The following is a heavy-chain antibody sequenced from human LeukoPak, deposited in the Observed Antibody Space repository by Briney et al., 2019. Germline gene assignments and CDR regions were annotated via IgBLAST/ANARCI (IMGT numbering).Heavy chain of an antibody. CDR2: ISSSGSTI. V-gene: IGHV3-48*03. Sequence: PGGSLRLSCAASGFTFSSYEMNWVRQAPGKGLEWVSYISSSGSTIYYADSVKGRFTISRDNSNNTLYLQMNSLRAEDTAVYYCAREDSSGYLLRSYYFDYWGQGTLVTVSS. CDR1: GFTFSSYE. D-gene: IGHD3-22*01. J-gene: IGHJ4*02. CDR3: AREDSSGYLLRSYYFDY.